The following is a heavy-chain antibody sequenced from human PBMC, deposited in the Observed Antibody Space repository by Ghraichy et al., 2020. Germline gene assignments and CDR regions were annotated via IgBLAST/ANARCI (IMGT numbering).Heavy chain of an antibody. CDR3: ARDNPEYYYDRSGYRDYYYYMDV. CDR2: IYYSGST. Sequence: SETLSLTCTVSGGSISSGGYYWSWIRQHPGKGLEWIGYIYYSGSTYYNPSLKSRVTISVDTSKNQFSLKLSSVTAADTAVYYCARDNPEYYYDRSGYRDYYYYMDVWGKGTTVTVSS. D-gene: IGHD3-22*01. CDR1: GGSISSGGYY. V-gene: IGHV4-31*03. J-gene: IGHJ6*03.